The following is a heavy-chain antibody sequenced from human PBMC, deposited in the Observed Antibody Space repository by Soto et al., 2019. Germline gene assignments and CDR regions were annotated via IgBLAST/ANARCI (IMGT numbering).Heavy chain of an antibody. V-gene: IGHV3-30-3*01. D-gene: IGHD1-26*01. J-gene: IGHJ4*02. Sequence: QVQLVESGGGVVQPGRSLRLSCAASGFTFSSYVMHWVRQTPGKGLEWVAFISHDGNTKYADSVKGRFTISRDNSENTLYLQMDSLRAEDTAVYYCARDDEGGSECDLGYWGQGTLVTVSS. CDR3: ARDDEGGSECDLGY. CDR2: ISHDGNTK. CDR1: GFTFSSYV.